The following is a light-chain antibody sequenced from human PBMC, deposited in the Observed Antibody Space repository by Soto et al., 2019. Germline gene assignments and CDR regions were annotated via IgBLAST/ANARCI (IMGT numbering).Light chain of an antibody. Sequence: EIVMTQSPATLSVSPGEGATLSCRASQSVSSKLAWYQQKPGQAPRLLIYGASTRATGIPARFSGSGSGTEFTLIISSLEPEDFAVYYCQQYGSSPPITFGQGTRLEI. V-gene: IGKV3-15*01. CDR1: QSVSSK. CDR3: QQYGSSPPIT. J-gene: IGKJ5*01. CDR2: GAS.